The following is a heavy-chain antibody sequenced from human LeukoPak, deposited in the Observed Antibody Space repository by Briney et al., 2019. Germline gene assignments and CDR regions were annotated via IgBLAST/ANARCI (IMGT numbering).Heavy chain of an antibody. CDR2: ISAYNGNT. V-gene: IGHV1-18*01. D-gene: IGHD3-22*01. Sequence: ASVKVSCKASGYTFTSYGISWVRQAPGQGLEWMGWISAYNGNTNYAQKLQGRVTMTTDTSTSTAYMELRSLRSDDTAVYYCARELPTYYYDSRPLLPFDPWGQGTLVTVSS. J-gene: IGHJ5*02. CDR3: ARELPTYYYDSRPLLPFDP. CDR1: GYTFTSYG.